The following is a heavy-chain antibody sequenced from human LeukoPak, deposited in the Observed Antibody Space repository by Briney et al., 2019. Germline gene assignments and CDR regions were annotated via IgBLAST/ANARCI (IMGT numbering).Heavy chain of an antibody. CDR3: ATSSGSYAAY. V-gene: IGHV1-24*01. Sequence: ASVKVSCKASGYTFTGYYMHWVRQAPGKGLEWMGGFDPEDGETIYAQKFQGRVTMTEDTSTDTAYMELSSLRSEDTAVYYCATSSGSYAAYWGQGTLVTVSS. J-gene: IGHJ4*02. CDR1: GYTFTGYY. D-gene: IGHD1-26*01. CDR2: FDPEDGET.